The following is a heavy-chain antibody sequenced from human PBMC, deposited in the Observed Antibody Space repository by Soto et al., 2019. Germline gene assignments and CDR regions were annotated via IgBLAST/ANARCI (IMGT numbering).Heavy chain of an antibody. V-gene: IGHV1-69*13. D-gene: IGHD3-22*01. CDR1: GGPFSSYA. Sequence: EASVKASSKASGGPFSSYAISWVRQAPGQGLEWMGGIIPIFGTANYAQKFQGRVTITADESTSTAYMELSSLRSEDTAVYYCARGRDSSNLDAFDIWGQGTIVTVSS. J-gene: IGHJ3*02. CDR3: ARGRDSSNLDAFDI. CDR2: IIPIFGTA.